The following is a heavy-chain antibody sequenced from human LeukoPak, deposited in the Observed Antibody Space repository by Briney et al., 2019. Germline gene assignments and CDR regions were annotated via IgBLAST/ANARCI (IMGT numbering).Heavy chain of an antibody. CDR1: GYTFTSYG. Sequence: GASVKVSCKASGYTFTSYGISWVRQAPGQGLEWMGWISAYNGNTNYAQKLQGRVTMTTDTSTSTAYMELRSLRSDDTAVYYCARDRPYGSGYDPPFDYWGQGTLVTVSS. V-gene: IGHV1-18*01. J-gene: IGHJ4*02. D-gene: IGHD5-12*01. CDR3: ARDRPYGSGYDPPFDY. CDR2: ISAYNGNT.